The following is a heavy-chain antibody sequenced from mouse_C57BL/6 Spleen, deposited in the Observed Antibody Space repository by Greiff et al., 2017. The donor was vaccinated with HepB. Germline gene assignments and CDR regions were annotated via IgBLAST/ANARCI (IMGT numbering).Heavy chain of an antibody. Sequence: EVQLQQSGPELVKPGASVKISCKASGYTFTDYYMNWVKQSHGKSLEWIGDINPNNGGTSYNQKFKGKATLTVDKSSSTAYMELRSLTSEDSAVYYCARGYYSNLPYWGQGTLVTVSA. CDR2: INPNNGGT. CDR1: GYTFTDYY. CDR3: ARGYYSNLPY. V-gene: IGHV1-26*01. J-gene: IGHJ3*01. D-gene: IGHD2-5*01.